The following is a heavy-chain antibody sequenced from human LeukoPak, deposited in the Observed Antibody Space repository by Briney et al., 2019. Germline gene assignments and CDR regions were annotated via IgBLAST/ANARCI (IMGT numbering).Heavy chain of an antibody. CDR3: VSERGPFDAFDI. V-gene: IGHV3-33*01. Sequence: GGSLRLSCAASGFMFSSYGMHWVRQAPGKGLEWVAVIWVNGINKYYADSVRGRFTISRDNSKNTLYLEMNSLRAEDTAVYYCVSERGPFDAFDIWGQGTMVTVSS. J-gene: IGHJ3*02. CDR2: IWVNGINK. CDR1: GFMFSSYG.